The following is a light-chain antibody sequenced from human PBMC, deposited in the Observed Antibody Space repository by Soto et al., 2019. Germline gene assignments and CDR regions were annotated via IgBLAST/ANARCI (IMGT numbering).Light chain of an antibody. J-gene: IGKJ2*01. CDR3: QQYDTYPYT. CDR2: KAS. CDR1: QSIRSW. Sequence: DVQMTQSPSTLSASVGDRVTITCRASQSIRSWLAWYQQKPGKAPKSLIYKASSLESGVPSRFSGSESGTEFTLTISSLQPDDFATYYCQQYDTYPYTFGQGTKLEI. V-gene: IGKV1-5*03.